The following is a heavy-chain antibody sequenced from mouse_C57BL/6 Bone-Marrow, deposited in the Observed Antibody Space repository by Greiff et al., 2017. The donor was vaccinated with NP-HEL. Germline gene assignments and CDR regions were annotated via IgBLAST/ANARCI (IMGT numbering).Heavy chain of an antibody. J-gene: IGHJ4*01. CDR1: GYAFSSSW. CDR2: IYPGDGDT. V-gene: IGHV1-82*01. CDR3: ERDYYGSRKAMDY. Sequence: QAQLKESGPELVKPGASVKISCKASGYAFSSSWMNWVKQRPGKGLEWIGRIYPGDGDTNYNGKFKGKATLTADKSSSTAYMQRSSLTSEDSAVYFCERDYYGSRKAMDYWGQGTSVTVSS. D-gene: IGHD1-1*01.